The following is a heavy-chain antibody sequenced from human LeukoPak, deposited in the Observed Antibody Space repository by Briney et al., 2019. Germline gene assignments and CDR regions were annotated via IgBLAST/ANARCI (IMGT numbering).Heavy chain of an antibody. CDR3: ARGGGYSCGYAFDI. J-gene: IGHJ3*02. D-gene: IGHD5-18*01. Sequence: SETLSLTCTVSGGSVGSGSYDWRWIRQPPGKGLEWIGYIYYSGGTNYNPSLKSRVTISIDTSKNQFSLKLSSVAAADTAVFYCARGGGYSCGYAFDIWGQGTMVTVS. CDR2: IYYSGGT. V-gene: IGHV4-61*01. CDR1: GGSVGSGSYD.